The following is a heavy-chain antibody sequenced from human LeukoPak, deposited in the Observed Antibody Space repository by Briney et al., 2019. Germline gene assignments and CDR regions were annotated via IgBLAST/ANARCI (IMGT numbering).Heavy chain of an antibody. D-gene: IGHD3-10*01. J-gene: IGHJ4*02. Sequence: SETLSLTCAVSGYSISSGYYWGWIRQPPGKGLEWIGSICHSGSTYYNPSLKSRVTISVDTSKNQFSLKLSSVTAADTAVYYCARDVKRGRIDYWGQGTLVTVSS. V-gene: IGHV4-38-2*02. CDR1: GYSISSGYY. CDR3: ARDVKRGRIDY. CDR2: ICHSGST.